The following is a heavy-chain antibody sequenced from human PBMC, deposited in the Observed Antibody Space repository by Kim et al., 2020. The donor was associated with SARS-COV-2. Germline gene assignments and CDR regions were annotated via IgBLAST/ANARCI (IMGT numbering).Heavy chain of an antibody. V-gene: IGHV3-7*01. D-gene: IGHD3-10*01. CDR1: GFSFRGSW. Sequence: GGSLRLSCTASGFSFRGSWMSWFRQPPGKGLEWVANILPDGSEKYYADFVKGRFTVSRDNAKNSLQLQMNSLRGEDMAMYYCARSYDYWGQGTQVIVSS. J-gene: IGHJ4*02. CDR2: ILPDGSEK. CDR3: ARSYDY.